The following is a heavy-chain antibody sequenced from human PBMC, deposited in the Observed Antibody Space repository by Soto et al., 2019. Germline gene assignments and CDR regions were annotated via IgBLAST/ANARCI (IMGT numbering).Heavy chain of an antibody. CDR3: ASTRGSSYDY. D-gene: IGHD6-6*01. Sequence: EVQLVETGGGLIQPGGSLRLSCAASGFTVSGNYMSWVRQAPGKGLEWVSVIYNGGGTYYADSVKGRFTISRDNSKKRMYLQMNSLRAEDTAVYYCASTRGSSYDYWGQGTLVTVSS. V-gene: IGHV3-53*02. J-gene: IGHJ4*02. CDR2: IYNGGGT. CDR1: GFTVSGNY.